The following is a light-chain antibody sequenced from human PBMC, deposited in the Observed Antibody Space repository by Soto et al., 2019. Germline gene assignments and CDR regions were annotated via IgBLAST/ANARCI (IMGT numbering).Light chain of an antibody. CDR3: AAWDDSLNGVV. CDR2: SNN. V-gene: IGLV1-44*01. Sequence: QSVLTQPPSASGTPGQRVTISCSGSSSNIGSYIVHWYQQLPGTAPKLLIYSNNQRPSGVPDRFSGSNSGTSASLAISGLQSEDEADYYCAAWDDSLNGVVFGGGTKLTVL. J-gene: IGLJ2*01. CDR1: SSNIGSYI.